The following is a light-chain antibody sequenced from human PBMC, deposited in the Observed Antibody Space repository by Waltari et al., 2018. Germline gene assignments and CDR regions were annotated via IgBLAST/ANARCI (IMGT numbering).Light chain of an antibody. CDR3: QQYYSIPLT. J-gene: IGKJ4*01. Sequence: DIVMTQSQDSLAVSLGERATINCKSSQTVLYSSNNKNYLAWYQQKPGQSPNLLIYWASTRESGVPDRFSGSGSGTDFTLTISSPQAEDVAVYYCQQYYSIPLTFGGGTKVEIK. CDR1: QTVLYSSNNKNY. CDR2: WAS. V-gene: IGKV4-1*01.